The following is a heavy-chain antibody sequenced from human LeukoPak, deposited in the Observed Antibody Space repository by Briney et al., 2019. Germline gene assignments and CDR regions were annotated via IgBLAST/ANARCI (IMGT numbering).Heavy chain of an antibody. V-gene: IGHV5-51*01. D-gene: IGHD3-22*01. CDR3: ARLSYYDSSAAHY. Sequence: GESLNISGKGSEYNFTSYWIGWVRQLPGKGLEWMGIIYPGESDTRNRPSCQGQDTIAADKYIRTAYLQWSSLKASDTALYYCARLSYYDSSAAHYWGQGTLVTVSS. CDR1: EYNFTSYW. CDR2: IYPGESDT. J-gene: IGHJ4*02.